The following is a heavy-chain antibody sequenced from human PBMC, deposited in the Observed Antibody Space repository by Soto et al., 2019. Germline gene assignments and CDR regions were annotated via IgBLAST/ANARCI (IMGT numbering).Heavy chain of an antibody. V-gene: IGHV1-8*01. J-gene: IGHJ4*02. CDR3: ARRAETNGWNGFGADKYYFDF. CDR2: MNPNTGNS. CDR1: GYTFTSYD. D-gene: IGHD1-1*01. Sequence: ASVKVSCKASGYTFTSYDIYWVRQATGQGLEWMGWMNPNTGNSAYAQKFQGRVTVTSDTSINTVHMELNSLRSEDTAVYYYARRAETNGWNGFGADKYYFDFWGQGTLVT.